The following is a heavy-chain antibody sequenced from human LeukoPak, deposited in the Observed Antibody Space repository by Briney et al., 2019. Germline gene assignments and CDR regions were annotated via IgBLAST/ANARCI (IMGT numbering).Heavy chain of an antibody. V-gene: IGHV3-33*01. J-gene: IGHJ4*02. D-gene: IGHD6-19*01. CDR1: GFVFSNYG. CDR3: AREWGRIAVAGGPGY. Sequence: GGSLRLSCEASGFVFSNYGMHWVRQAPGKGLEWLALIWYEGQTKFYADSVKGRFTISRDNSGNTLFLHMTNLRVEDTAVYYCAREWGRIAVAGGPGYWGQGALVTVSS. CDR2: IWYEGQTK.